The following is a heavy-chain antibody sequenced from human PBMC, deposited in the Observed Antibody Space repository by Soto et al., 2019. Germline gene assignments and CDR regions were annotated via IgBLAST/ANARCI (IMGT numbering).Heavy chain of an antibody. CDR3: ACIFSGGYNYGFYYYGMDV. J-gene: IGHJ6*02. V-gene: IGHV4-59*08. CDR1: DDSSSNYK. D-gene: IGHD5-18*01. CDR2: IDSNGGT. Sequence: PSETLSLTCTVSDDSSSNYKWSWIRQPPGRRLEWIGYIDSNGGTSYNPSLQSRVTISIDTSTKQFFLKLSSVTAADTAVYYCACIFSGGYNYGFYYYGMDVWGQGTTVTVSS.